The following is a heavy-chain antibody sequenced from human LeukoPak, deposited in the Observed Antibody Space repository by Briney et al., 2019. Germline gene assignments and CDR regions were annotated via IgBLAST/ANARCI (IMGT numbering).Heavy chain of an antibody. J-gene: IGHJ4*02. V-gene: IGHV3-30-3*01. CDR3: ASDFRSYNIRWCLDY. D-gene: IGHD2-8*02. Sequence: GGSLRISCAASGFTFRGYAMYWVRQAPGKGLEWVAVISNDGNNKYYADSVKGRFTISRDNSKNTLYLQMNSLRAEDTAVYYCASDFRSYNIRWCLDYWGQGTLVTVSS. CDR2: ISNDGNNK. CDR1: GFTFRGYA.